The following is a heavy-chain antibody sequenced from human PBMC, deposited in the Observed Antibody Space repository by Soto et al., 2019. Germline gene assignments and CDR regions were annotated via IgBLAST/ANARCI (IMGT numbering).Heavy chain of an antibody. V-gene: IGHV3-33*01. J-gene: IGHJ4*02. CDR2: IWYDGSNK. CDR3: ARDRRFLEWLDY. CDR1: GFTFTSYG. D-gene: IGHD3-3*01. Sequence: QMHLVESGGGVDQPGRSLTLSCVASGFTFTSYGIHWVRQAPGKGLEWVAVIWYDGSNKYYGDSVKGRFSISRDNSKNTVYLQMNSLRAEDTAVYYCARDRRFLEWLDYWGQGTLVSVSS.